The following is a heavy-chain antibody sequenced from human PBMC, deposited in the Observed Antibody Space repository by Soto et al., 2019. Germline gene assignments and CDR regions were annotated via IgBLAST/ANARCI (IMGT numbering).Heavy chain of an antibody. CDR1: GGSFSGYY. CDR3: ARAKCTNGVCPVXYYYDSSGYLNYFDY. CDR2: INHSGST. Sequence: PSESLSLTCAVYGGSFSGYYWSWIRQPPGKGLEWIGEINHSGSTNYNPSLKSRVTISVDTSKNQFSLKLSPVTAADTAVYYCARAKCTNGVCPVXYYYDSSGYLNYFDYWGQGTLVTVSS. D-gene: IGHD3-22*01. J-gene: IGHJ4*02. V-gene: IGHV4-34*09.